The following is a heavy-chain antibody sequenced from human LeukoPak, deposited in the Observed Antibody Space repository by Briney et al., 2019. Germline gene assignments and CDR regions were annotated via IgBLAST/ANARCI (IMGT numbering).Heavy chain of an antibody. V-gene: IGHV3-23*01. CDR3: AKDRGYDSSGYYDYSFDY. J-gene: IGHJ4*02. CDR1: GFTFSSYA. Sequence: GGSLRLSCAASGFTFSSYAMHWVRQAPGKGLEWVSAISGSGGSTYYADSVKGRFTISRDNSKNTLYLQMNSLRAEDTAVYYCAKDRGYDSSGYYDYSFDYWGQGTLVTVSS. CDR2: ISGSGGST. D-gene: IGHD3-22*01.